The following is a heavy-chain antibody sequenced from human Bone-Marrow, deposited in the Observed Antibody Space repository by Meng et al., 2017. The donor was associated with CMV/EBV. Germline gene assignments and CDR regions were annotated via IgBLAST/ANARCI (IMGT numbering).Heavy chain of an antibody. D-gene: IGHD3-10*01. J-gene: IGHJ4*02. CDR3: AKGFDYYGSRSYGYFDY. CDR2: ISSSGRAV. Sequence: GESLKISCTASGFTFSSYTMNWVRQPPGKGLEWVSYISSSGRAVHYADSLRGRFTVSRDNAKNSLYLQMNSLRADDTAVYYCAKGFDYYGSRSYGYFDYWGQGTLVTVSS. V-gene: IGHV3-48*04. CDR1: GFTFSSYT.